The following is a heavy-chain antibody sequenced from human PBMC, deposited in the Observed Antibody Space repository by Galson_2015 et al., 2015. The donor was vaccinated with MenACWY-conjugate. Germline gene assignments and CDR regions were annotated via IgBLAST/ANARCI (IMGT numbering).Heavy chain of an antibody. CDR1: GFTFSTYS. D-gene: IGHD3-3*01. J-gene: IGHJ5*02. CDR3: ARESYTIFGVVVT. Sequence: SLRLSCAASGFTFSTYSMNWVRQAPGKGLEWLSYISYSSNTIYYADSVKGRFTISRDNAKNSLYLQMNSLRVEDTAVYYCARESYTIFGVVVTWGQGTLVTVSS. V-gene: IGHV3-48*01. CDR2: ISYSSNTI.